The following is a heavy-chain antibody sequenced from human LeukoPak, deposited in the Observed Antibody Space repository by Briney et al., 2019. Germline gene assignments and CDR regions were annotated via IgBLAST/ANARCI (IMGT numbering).Heavy chain of an antibody. V-gene: IGHV4-4*07. D-gene: IGHD3-10*01. CDR1: GGSISSYY. CDR2: IYTSGST. Sequence: SETLSLTCTVSGGSISSYYWSWIRQPAGKGLEWIGRIYTSGSTNYNPSLKSRVTMSVDTSKNQFSLKLSSLTAADTAVYYCARDGYMVRANWFDPWGQGTLVTVSS. J-gene: IGHJ5*02. CDR3: ARDGYMVRANWFDP.